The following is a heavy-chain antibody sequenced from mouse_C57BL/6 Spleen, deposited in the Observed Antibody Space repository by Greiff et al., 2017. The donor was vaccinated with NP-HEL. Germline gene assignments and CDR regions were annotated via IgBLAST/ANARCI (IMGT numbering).Heavy chain of an antibody. Sequence: VKLVESGAELARPGASVKMSCKASGYTFTSYTMHWVKQRPGQGLEWIGYINPSSGYTKYNQKFKDKATLTVDKSSSTAYMQLSSLTSEDSAVYYCARSNWERDWYFDVWGTGTTVTVSS. CDR3: ARSNWERDWYFDV. CDR2: INPSSGYT. V-gene: IGHV1-4*01. D-gene: IGHD4-1*01. CDR1: GYTFTSYT. J-gene: IGHJ1*03.